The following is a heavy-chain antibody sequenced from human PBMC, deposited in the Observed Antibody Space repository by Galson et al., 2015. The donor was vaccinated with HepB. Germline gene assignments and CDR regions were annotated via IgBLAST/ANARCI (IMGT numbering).Heavy chain of an antibody. J-gene: IGHJ4*02. CDR2: IYPGDSDT. Sequence: QSGAEVKKPGESLKISCKGSGYSFTSYWIGWVRQMPGKGLEWMGIIYPGDSDTRYSPSFQGQVTISADKSISTAYLQWSSLKASDTAVYYCARQWGYCSGGSCYGYFDYWGQGTLVTVSS. D-gene: IGHD2-15*01. CDR3: ARQWGYCSGGSCYGYFDY. CDR1: GYSFTSYW. V-gene: IGHV5-51*01.